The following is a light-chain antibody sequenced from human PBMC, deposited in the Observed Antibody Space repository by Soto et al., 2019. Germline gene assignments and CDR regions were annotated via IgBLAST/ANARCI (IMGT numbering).Light chain of an antibody. CDR1: HSGSSSY. CDR3: QQVVNSFKSQ. V-gene: IGKV3-20*01. J-gene: IGKJ1*01. Sequence: MALEQANGILSLSPGERATPCXRASHSGSSSYLTWYQQKPGQRPRLXXXXAXSRATGFPDRFSGGGSGADLTLTIRRLAPECFSWECFQQVVNSFKSQLGQGTQV. CDR2: XAX.